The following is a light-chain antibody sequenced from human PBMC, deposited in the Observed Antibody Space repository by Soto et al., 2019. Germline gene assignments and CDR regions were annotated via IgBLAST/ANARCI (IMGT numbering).Light chain of an antibody. V-gene: IGKV1-12*01. J-gene: IGKJ4*01. CDR1: QGITTY. CDR3: QQANSIPLT. Sequence: DIQMTQSPSSVSAPVGDRVTITCRASQGITTYLAWYQQKPGKAPKLLIYAASTLQSGVPSRFSGSGFGTDFALTISSLQPEDSATYYCQQANSIPLTFGGGTKVEIK. CDR2: AAS.